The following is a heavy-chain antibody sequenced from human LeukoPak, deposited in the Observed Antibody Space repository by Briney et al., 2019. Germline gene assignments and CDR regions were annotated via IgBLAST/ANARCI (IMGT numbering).Heavy chain of an antibody. CDR3: ARGGEYSSSWYWFDP. V-gene: IGHV1-2*04. Sequence: ASVKVSCKASGYTFTGYYMHWVRQAPGQGLEWMGWINPNSGGTNYAQEFQGWVTMTRDTSISTAYMELSRLRSDDTAVYYCARGGEYSSSWYWFDPWGQGTLVTVSS. D-gene: IGHD6-13*01. CDR1: GYTFTGYY. J-gene: IGHJ5*02. CDR2: INPNSGGT.